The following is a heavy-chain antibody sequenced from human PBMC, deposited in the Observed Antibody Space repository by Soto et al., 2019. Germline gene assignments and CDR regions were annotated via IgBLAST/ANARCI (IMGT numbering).Heavy chain of an antibody. J-gene: IGHJ4*02. Sequence: QVQLVESGGGVVQPGRSLRLSCAASGFTFSSYGMHWVRQAPGKGLEWVAVIWYDGSNKYYADSVKGRFTISRDNSKNTLYLQMNSLRAEDTAVYYCARDIRGIPYYLLDYWGQGTLVTVSS. V-gene: IGHV3-33*01. CDR2: IWYDGSNK. CDR1: GFTFSSYG. D-gene: IGHD1-26*01. CDR3: ARDIRGIPYYLLDY.